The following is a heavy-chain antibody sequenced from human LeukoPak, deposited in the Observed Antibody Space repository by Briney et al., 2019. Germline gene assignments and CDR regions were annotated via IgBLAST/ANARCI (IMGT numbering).Heavy chain of an antibody. J-gene: IGHJ3*02. D-gene: IGHD2-2*01. V-gene: IGHV3-43*01. Sequence: PGGSLRLSCAASGFNFDDYIMHWVRQVPGKSLEWVSLISWDGGSTHYADSVKGRFTISRDNSKNSLYLQMNSLTSEDTALYYCASQSHIVGVFDMWGLGTMVTVSS. CDR3: ASQSHIVGVFDM. CDR2: ISWDGGST. CDR1: GFNFDDYI.